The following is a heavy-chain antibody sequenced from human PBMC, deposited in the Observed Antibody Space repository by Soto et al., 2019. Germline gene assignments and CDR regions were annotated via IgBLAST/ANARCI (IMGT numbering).Heavy chain of an antibody. J-gene: IGHJ4*02. V-gene: IGHV1-3*01. Sequence: GASVKVSCKASGYTFNSYAMHWVRQAPGQRLEWMGWINAGNGNTKYSQKFQGRVTITRDTSASTAYMEPSSLRSEDTAVYYCARELVSAYYFDYWGQGTLVNVSS. D-gene: IGHD2-8*02. CDR2: INAGNGNT. CDR3: ARELVSAYYFDY. CDR1: GYTFNSYA.